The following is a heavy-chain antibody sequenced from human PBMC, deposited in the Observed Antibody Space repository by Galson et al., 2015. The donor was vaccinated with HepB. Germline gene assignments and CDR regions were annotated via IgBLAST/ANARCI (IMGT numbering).Heavy chain of an antibody. D-gene: IGHD3-3*01. CDR1: GYSFTSYW. Sequence: QSGAEVKKPGESLRISCKGSGYSFTSYWISWVRQMPGKGLEWMGRIDPSDSYTNYSPSFQGHVTISADKSISTAYLQWSSLKASDTAMYYCASSRITIFGVVISDGMDVWGQGTTVTVSS. J-gene: IGHJ6*02. CDR2: IDPSDSYT. V-gene: IGHV5-10-1*01. CDR3: ASSRITIFGVVISDGMDV.